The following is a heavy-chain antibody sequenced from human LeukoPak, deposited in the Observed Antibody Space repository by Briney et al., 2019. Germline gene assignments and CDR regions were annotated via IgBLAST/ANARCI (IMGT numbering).Heavy chain of an antibody. D-gene: IGHD1-1*01. V-gene: IGHV3-23*01. CDR2: ISGSGGST. CDR3: AKASNTWNYFDY. CDR1: GFTFTNYW. Sequence: PGGSLRLSCAASGFTFTNYWMSWVRQAPGKGLEWVSAISGSGGSTYYADSVKGRFTISRDNSKNTLSLQMNSLRAEDTAIYYCAKASNTWNYFDYWGQGTLVTVSS. J-gene: IGHJ4*02.